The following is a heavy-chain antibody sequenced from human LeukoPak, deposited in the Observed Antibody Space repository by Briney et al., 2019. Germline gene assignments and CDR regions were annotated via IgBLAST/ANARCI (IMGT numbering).Heavy chain of an antibody. CDR2: ISGSGGST. D-gene: IGHD5-24*01. V-gene: IGHV3-23*01. J-gene: IGHJ3*02. CDR3: AKDISRDGYNYDAFDI. CDR1: GFTFSSYS. Sequence: GGSLRLSCVASGFTFSSYSMNWVRQAPGKGLEWVSAISGSGGSTYYADSVKGRFTISRDNSKNTLYLQMNSLRAEDTAVYYCAKDISRDGYNYDAFDIWGQGTMVTVSS.